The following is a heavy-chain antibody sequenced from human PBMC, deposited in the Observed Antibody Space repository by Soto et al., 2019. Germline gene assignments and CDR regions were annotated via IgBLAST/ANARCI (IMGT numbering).Heavy chain of an antibody. D-gene: IGHD2-21*02. J-gene: IGHJ1*01. CDR1: GFTFSDYY. Sequence: QVQLVESGGGLVKPGGSLRLSCAASGFTFSDYYMSWIRQAPGKGLEWVSYISSSSSYTNYADSVKGRFTISSDNAKNSLYLQMNSLRADDTAVYYCATDINAYCGGGCYSWDFQHWGQGTLVTVSS. V-gene: IGHV3-11*05. CDR2: ISSSSSYT. CDR3: ATDINAYCGGGCYSWDFQH.